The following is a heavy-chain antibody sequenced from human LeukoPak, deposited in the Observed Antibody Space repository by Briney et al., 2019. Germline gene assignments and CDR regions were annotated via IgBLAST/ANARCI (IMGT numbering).Heavy chain of an antibody. V-gene: IGHV5-10-1*01. Sequence: GESLKISCKCSGYSFTSYWISWVRQMPGKGLEWMGRIDPSDSYTNYSPSFQGHVTISADKSISTAYLQWSSLKASDTAMYYCAIKYYYYYGMDVWGQGTTVTVSS. CDR1: GYSFTSYW. CDR3: AIKYYYYYGMDV. J-gene: IGHJ6*02. CDR2: IDPSDSYT.